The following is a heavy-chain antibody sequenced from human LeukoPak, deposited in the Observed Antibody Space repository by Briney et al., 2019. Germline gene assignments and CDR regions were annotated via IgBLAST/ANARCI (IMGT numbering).Heavy chain of an antibody. CDR1: GFTFDDYA. Sequence: PGGSLRLSCAASGFTFDDYAMHWVRHGPGKGLEWVALMSGYGDTTYYADSVKGRFTVSRDNTKTSLYLQMHSLRTEDTALYYCAKDFAGRGYSSGFLFASWGQGTLVTVSS. V-gene: IGHV3-43*02. CDR3: AKDFAGRGYSSGFLFAS. J-gene: IGHJ4*02. CDR2: MSGYGDTT. D-gene: IGHD6-25*01.